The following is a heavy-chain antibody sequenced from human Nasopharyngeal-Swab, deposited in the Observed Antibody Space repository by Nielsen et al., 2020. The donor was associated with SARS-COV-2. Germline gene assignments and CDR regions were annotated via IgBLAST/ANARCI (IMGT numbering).Heavy chain of an antibody. D-gene: IGHD6-19*01. Sequence: GSLRLSCTVSGGSISSDYWSWIRQPPGKGLEWIGYIYYSGSTKYNPSLKSRVTISVDTSKNQFSLKLSSVTAADTAVYYCTRVRIAVAGTQALDIWGQGTMVTVSS. CDR1: GGSISSDY. CDR3: TRVRIAVAGTQALDI. V-gene: IGHV4-59*13. CDR2: IYYSGST. J-gene: IGHJ3*02.